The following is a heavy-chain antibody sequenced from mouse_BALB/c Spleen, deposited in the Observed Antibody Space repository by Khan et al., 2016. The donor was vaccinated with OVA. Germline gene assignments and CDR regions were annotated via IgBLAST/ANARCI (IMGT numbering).Heavy chain of an antibody. J-gene: IGHJ3*01. V-gene: IGHV5-6*01. Sequence: EVELVESGGDLVKPGGSLKFSCAASGFTFSSYSMSLVRQTPDKRLESVATIRSGGAYTYYSDNVTGRFTISRDNAKNTLYLQMRSLRSEYTAMYYCSSHITGSFAYWGQGTLVTVSA. D-gene: IGHD4-1*01. CDR3: SSHITGSFAY. CDR2: IRSGGAYT. CDR1: GFTFSSYS.